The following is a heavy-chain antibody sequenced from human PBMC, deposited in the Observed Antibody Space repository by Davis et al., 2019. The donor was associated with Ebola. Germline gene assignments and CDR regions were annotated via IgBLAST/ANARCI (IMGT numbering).Heavy chain of an antibody. CDR3: ARGAAVAGHNYYYGMDV. CDR2: ISYDGSNK. CDR1: GFTFSSYA. Sequence: SLRLSCAASGFTFSSYAMHWVRQAPGKGLEWVAVISYDGSNKYYADSVKGRFTISRANSKNTLYLQMNSLRADDAAMYYCARGAAVAGHNYYYGMDVWGKGTTVTVSS. J-gene: IGHJ6*04. V-gene: IGHV3-30*04. D-gene: IGHD6-19*01.